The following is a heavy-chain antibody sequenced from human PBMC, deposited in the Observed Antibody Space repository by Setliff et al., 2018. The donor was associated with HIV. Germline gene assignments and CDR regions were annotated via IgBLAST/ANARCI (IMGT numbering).Heavy chain of an antibody. D-gene: IGHD2-2*01. CDR3: ARGRRVSSNYYYYYYMDV. Sequence: GGSLRLSCGASGFSFSSYSMNWVRQAPGKGLEWVSYISPSSTIIYYPDSVKGRFTTSRDNAKNSLYLQMNSLGAEDTAVYYCARGRRVSSNYYYYYYMDVWGKGTTVTVSS. V-gene: IGHV3-48*04. J-gene: IGHJ6*03. CDR1: GFSFSSYS. CDR2: ISPSSTII.